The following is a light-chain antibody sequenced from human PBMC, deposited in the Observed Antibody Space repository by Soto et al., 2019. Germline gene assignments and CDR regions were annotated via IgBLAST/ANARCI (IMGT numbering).Light chain of an antibody. CDR3: AAWDDSLGAVL. J-gene: IGLJ2*01. Sequence: HSVLTQPPSGVGTRGRRVTISCSGSSSNIGNNYVYWYQQLPGAAPKLLIHSINLRPSGVPDRFSGSKSGTSGSLAISGLRSEDEADYYCAAWDDSLGAVLFGGGTKVTVL. V-gene: IGLV1-47*02. CDR1: SSNIGNNY. CDR2: SIN.